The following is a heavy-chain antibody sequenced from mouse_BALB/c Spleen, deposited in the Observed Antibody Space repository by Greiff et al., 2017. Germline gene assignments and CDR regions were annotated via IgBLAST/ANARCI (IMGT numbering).Heavy chain of an antibody. CDR2: ISNGGGST. Sequence: EVKVVESGGGLVQPGGSLKLSCAASGFTFSSYTMSWVRQTPEKRLEWVAYISNGGGSTYYPDTVKGRFTISRDNAKNTLYLQMSSLKSEDTAMYYCARGNPFAYWGQGTLVTVSA. CDR3: ARGNPFAY. CDR1: GFTFSSYT. J-gene: IGHJ3*01. V-gene: IGHV5-12-2*01. D-gene: IGHD2-1*01.